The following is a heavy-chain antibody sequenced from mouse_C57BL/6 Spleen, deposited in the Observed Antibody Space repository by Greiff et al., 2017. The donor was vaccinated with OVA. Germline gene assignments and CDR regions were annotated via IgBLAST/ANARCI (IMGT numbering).Heavy chain of an antibody. Sequence: QVQLQQSGAELVKPGASVKLSCKASGYTFTSYWMHWVKQRPGQGLEWIGMIHPNSGSTNYNEKFKSKATLTVDKSSSTAYMQLSSLTSEDSAVYYCARLDYYGNYGYAMDYWGQGTSVTVSS. CDR1: GYTFTSYW. V-gene: IGHV1-64*01. CDR3: ARLDYYGNYGYAMDY. D-gene: IGHD2-1*01. J-gene: IGHJ4*01. CDR2: IHPNSGST.